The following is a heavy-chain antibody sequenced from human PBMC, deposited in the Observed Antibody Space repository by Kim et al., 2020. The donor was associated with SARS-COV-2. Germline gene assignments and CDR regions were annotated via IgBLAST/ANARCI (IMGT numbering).Heavy chain of an antibody. D-gene: IGHD7-27*01. Sequence: SVKVSCKASGGIFSKYAINWVRQAPGQGLEWMGGIVPMFGTPSYAQKFQGRVTITTDESTSTAYMDLTSLRSDDTAVYYCTKVSLGDWGWGYYFDHWGQGPLVTVSS. J-gene: IGHJ4*02. CDR2: IVPMFGTP. CDR1: GGIFSKYA. V-gene: IGHV1-69*05. CDR3: TKVSLGDWGWGYYFDH.